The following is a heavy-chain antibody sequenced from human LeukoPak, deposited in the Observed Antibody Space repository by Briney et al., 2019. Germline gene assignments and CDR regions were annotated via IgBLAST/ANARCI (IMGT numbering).Heavy chain of an antibody. CDR2: INPNSGGR. CDR1: GYTFTVYN. Sequence: ASGTVCFTASGYTFTVYNMHRVRQAQGQGQEWKGWINPNSGGRDYSQKVQGRGSLTRDRSNSTAYMELSRMRPDDTAVYYCEREGATADDVNWFDPCGQGTLVTVSS. J-gene: IGHJ5*02. CDR3: EREGATADDVNWFDP. V-gene: IGHV1-2*02. D-gene: IGHD6-25*01.